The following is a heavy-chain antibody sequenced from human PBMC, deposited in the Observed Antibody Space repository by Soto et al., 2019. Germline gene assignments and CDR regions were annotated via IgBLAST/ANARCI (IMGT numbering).Heavy chain of an antibody. Sequence: GGSLRLSCAASGFTFSSYAMSWVRQAPGKGLEWVSAISGSGGSTYYADSVKGRFTISRDNSKNTLYLQMNSLRAEDTAVYYCAKHGVSYYYYYMDVWGKGTTVTVSS. CDR1: GFTFSSYA. CDR3: AKHGVSYYYYYMDV. D-gene: IGHD2-8*01. J-gene: IGHJ6*03. V-gene: IGHV3-23*01. CDR2: ISGSGGST.